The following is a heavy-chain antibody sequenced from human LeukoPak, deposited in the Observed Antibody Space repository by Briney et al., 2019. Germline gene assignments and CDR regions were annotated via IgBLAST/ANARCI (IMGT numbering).Heavy chain of an antibody. CDR1: GYTFTRFY. Sequence: ASVKVSCKASGYTFTRFYMHWVRQAPGQGLEWMGRINPNSGGTNYAQKFQGRVTMTRDTSISTAYMELRRLRSDATAVYFCASRDGYNYVYDYWRQQTLVTVPS. J-gene: IGHJ4*02. CDR2: INPNSGGT. V-gene: IGHV1-2*06. D-gene: IGHD5-24*01. CDR3: ASRDGYNYVYDY.